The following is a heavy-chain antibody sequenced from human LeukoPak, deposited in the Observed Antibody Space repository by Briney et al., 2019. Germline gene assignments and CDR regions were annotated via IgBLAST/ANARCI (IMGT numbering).Heavy chain of an antibody. D-gene: IGHD3-10*01. CDR2: ISSDGSNK. CDR3: ARDLRKGRYFDY. Sequence: GGSLRLSCAASEFTFSTYGMHWVRQAPGKGLEWVGLISSDGSNKDYADAVKGRFTISRDNSKNTLYVQMNSLRAEDTAVYYCARDLRKGRYFDYWGQGTLVTVSS. CDR1: EFTFSTYG. J-gene: IGHJ4*02. V-gene: IGHV3-30*03.